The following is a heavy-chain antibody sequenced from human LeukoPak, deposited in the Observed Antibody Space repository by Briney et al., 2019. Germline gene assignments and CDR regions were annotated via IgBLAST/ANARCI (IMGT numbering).Heavy chain of an antibody. CDR1: GFTFDDYA. D-gene: IGHD7-27*01. Sequence: HPGGSLRLTCAASGFTFDDYAMHWVRQAPGKGLEWVSGISWNSGSIGYADSVKGRFTISRDNAKNSLYLQMNSLRAEDTALYYCAKDLGSYWGQGTLVTVSS. CDR2: ISWNSGSI. V-gene: IGHV3-9*01. J-gene: IGHJ4*02. CDR3: AKDLGSY.